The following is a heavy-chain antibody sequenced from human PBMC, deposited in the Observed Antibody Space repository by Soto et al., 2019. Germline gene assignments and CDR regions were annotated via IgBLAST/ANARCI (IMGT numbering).Heavy chain of an antibody. J-gene: IGHJ4*02. Sequence: SEPLSLTCTVSGGSISSSSYYWGRISQPPGKGLEWIGSIYYSGSTYYNPSLKSRVTISVDTSKNQFSLKLGSVTAADTAVYYCARRVNNYDFWSGSWRYWGQGTLVTVSS. D-gene: IGHD3-3*01. V-gene: IGHV4-39*01. CDR1: GGSISSSSYY. CDR2: IYYSGST. CDR3: ARRVNNYDFWSGSWRY.